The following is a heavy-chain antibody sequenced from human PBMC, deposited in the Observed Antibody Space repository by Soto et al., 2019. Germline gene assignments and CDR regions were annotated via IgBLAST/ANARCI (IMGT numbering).Heavy chain of an antibody. Sequence: QVQLVESGGGVVKPGRSLRLSCAASGFTFSSHAMHWVRQAPGKGLEWVAIISYDGGNKYFADSVKGRFTISRDNSKNTVSLQMNSLRADDTAVYYCAKDKYSNSWYTFDNWGQGTLVTVSS. D-gene: IGHD6-13*01. CDR2: ISYDGGNK. CDR3: AKDKYSNSWYTFDN. V-gene: IGHV3-30*18. J-gene: IGHJ4*02. CDR1: GFTFSSHA.